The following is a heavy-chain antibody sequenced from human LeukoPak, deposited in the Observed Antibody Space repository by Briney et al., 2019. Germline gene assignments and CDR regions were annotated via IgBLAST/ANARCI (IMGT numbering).Heavy chain of an antibody. Sequence: PSETLSLTCTVSGGSISSYYWSWIRQPPGKGLEWIGYIYYSGSTNYNPSLKSRVTISVDTSKNQFSLKLSSVTAADTAVYYCAGDGVAPGGDNWFDPWGQGTLVTVSS. V-gene: IGHV4-59*01. CDR3: AGDGVAPGGDNWFDP. J-gene: IGHJ5*02. D-gene: IGHD2-21*01. CDR2: IYYSGST. CDR1: GGSISSYY.